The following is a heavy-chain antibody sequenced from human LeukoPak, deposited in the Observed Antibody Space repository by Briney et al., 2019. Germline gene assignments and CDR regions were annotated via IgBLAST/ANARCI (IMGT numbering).Heavy chain of an antibody. Sequence: PGGSLRLSCAASGFTFSSYGMHWVRQAPGKGLEWVAVISYDGSNKYYADSVKGRFTISRDNSKNTLYLQMNSLRAEDTAVYYCATVYYYDSSGYYAPDYWGQGTLVTVSS. V-gene: IGHV3-30*03. J-gene: IGHJ4*02. CDR1: GFTFSSYG. CDR3: ATVYYYDSSGYYAPDY. D-gene: IGHD3-22*01. CDR2: ISYDGSNK.